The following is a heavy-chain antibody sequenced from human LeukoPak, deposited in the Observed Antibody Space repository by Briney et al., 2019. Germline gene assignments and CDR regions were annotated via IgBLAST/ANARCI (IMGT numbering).Heavy chain of an antibody. CDR2: IYYSGST. J-gene: IGHJ4*02. Sequence: LETLSLTCTVSGGSISSHYWSWIRQPPGKGLEWIGYIYYSGSTNYNPSLKSRVTISVDTSKNQFSLKLSSVTAADTAVYYCASGRSGYSYGYNYWGQGTLVTVSS. CDR1: GGSISSHY. CDR3: ASGRSGYSYGYNY. D-gene: IGHD5-18*01. V-gene: IGHV4-59*11.